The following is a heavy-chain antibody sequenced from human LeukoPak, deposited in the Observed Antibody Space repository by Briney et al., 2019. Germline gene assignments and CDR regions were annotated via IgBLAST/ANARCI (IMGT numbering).Heavy chain of an antibody. J-gene: IGHJ4*02. D-gene: IGHD3-16*01. CDR2: ISSSSSTI. CDR3: ARGTRSYVRY. V-gene: IGHV3-48*02. CDR1: GFTFTSYA. Sequence: PGGSLRLSCAASGFTFTSYAMTCVRQAPGKGLEWVSYISSSSSTIYYADSVKGRFTISRDNAKNSLYLQMNSLRDEDTAVYYCARGTRSYVRYWGQGTLVTVSS.